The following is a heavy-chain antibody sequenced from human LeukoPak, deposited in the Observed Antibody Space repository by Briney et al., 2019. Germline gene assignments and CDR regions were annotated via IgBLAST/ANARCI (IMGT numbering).Heavy chain of an antibody. CDR2: IIPIFGTA. CDR3: ARDQYDSSGYYYY. J-gene: IGHJ4*02. V-gene: IGHV1-69*05. CDR1: GYIFTSYY. Sequence: ASVKVSCKASGYIFTSYYMHWVRQAPGQGLEWMGRIIPIFGTANYAQKFQGRVTITTDESTSTAHMELSSLRSEDTAVYYCARDQYDSSGYYYYWGQGTLVTVSS. D-gene: IGHD3-22*01.